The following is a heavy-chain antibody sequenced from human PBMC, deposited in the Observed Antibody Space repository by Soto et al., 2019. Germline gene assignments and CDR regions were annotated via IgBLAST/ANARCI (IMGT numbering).Heavy chain of an antibody. CDR2: IIPIFGTA. CDR3: ATEAVAGNRDYYYYYGMDV. Sequence: SVKVSCKASGGTFSSYAISWVRQAPGQGLEWMGGIIPIFGTANYAQKFQGRVTITADESTSTAYMELSSLRSEDTAVYYCATEAVAGNRDYYYYYGMDVWGQGTTVTVSS. V-gene: IGHV1-69*13. CDR1: GGTFSSYA. D-gene: IGHD6-19*01. J-gene: IGHJ6*02.